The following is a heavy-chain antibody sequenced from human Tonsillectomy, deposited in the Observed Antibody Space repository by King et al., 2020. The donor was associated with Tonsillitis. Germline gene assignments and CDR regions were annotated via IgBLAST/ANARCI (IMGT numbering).Heavy chain of an antibody. Sequence: VQLQQWGAGLLKPSETLSLTCAVYGGSFSGYYWSWIRQPPGQGLEWIGEMNRSGGTNYNPSLKSRVTISVDTSQNPFSLHLTSVTAADTALYYCARGEFSRALDYWGQGTLVTVSS. V-gene: IGHV4-34*01. CDR2: MNRSGGT. CDR1: GGSFSGYY. D-gene: IGHD2-2*01. J-gene: IGHJ4*02. CDR3: ARGEFSRALDY.